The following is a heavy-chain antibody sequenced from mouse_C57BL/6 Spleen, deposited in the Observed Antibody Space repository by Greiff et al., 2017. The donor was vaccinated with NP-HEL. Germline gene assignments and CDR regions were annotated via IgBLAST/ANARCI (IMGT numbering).Heavy chain of an antibody. Sequence: EVQLQQSGAELVRPGASVKLSCTASGFNIKDDYMHWVKQRPEQGLEWIGWIDPENGDTEYASKFQGKATITADTSSNTSYLQLSSLTSEDTAGYYCTTDDHHDYWGQGTTLTVSS. CDR1: GFNIKDDY. CDR3: TTDDHHDY. V-gene: IGHV14-4*01. CDR2: IDPENGDT. J-gene: IGHJ2*01.